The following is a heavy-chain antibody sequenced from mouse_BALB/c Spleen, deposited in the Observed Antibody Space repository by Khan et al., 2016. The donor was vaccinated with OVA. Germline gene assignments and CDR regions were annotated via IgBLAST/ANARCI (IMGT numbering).Heavy chain of an antibody. CDR3: ARRNYCGYTFAY. V-gene: IGHV1-77*01. D-gene: IGHD1-2*01. Sequence: QVQLQQSGAELARPGASVKLSCKASGYTFTDYYINWVKQRTGQGLEWIGEIYPGSGNTYYNEKFKGKATLTADKSSSTADMQLRSLTSEDSAVFFCARRNYCGYTFAYWGQGTRVTVSA. CDR2: IYPGSGNT. CDR1: GYTFTDYY. J-gene: IGHJ3*01.